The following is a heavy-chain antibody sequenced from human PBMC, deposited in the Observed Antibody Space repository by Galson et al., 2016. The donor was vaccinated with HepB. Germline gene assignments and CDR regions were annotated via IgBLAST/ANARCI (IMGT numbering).Heavy chain of an antibody. CDR2: IWYDGTNK. CDR1: GFTFSGYG. D-gene: IGHD2-2*01. V-gene: IGHV3-33*01. Sequence: SLRLSCAASGFTFSGYGMHWVRQAPGKGLEWVAVIWYDGTNKSYADSVKGRFTISRDNSKNTLYLQVNSLRAEDTAVYYWARESQLPAYYYFGMDVWGQGTTVTVSS. CDR3: ARESQLPAYYYFGMDV. J-gene: IGHJ6*02.